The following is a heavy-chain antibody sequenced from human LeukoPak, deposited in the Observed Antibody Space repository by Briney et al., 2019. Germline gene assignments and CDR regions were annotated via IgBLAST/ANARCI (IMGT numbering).Heavy chain of an antibody. CDR2: ISAYNGNT. J-gene: IGHJ2*01. V-gene: IGHV1-18*01. CDR1: GYTFTSYG. D-gene: IGHD2-15*01. Sequence: GASVKVSCKASGYTFTSYGISWVRQAPGQGLEWMGWISAYNGNTNYAQKLQGRVTMTTDTSTSTAYMELRSLRSDDTAVYYCARDRSCSGGSCYSFWYFDLWGRGTLVTVSS. CDR3: ARDRSCSGGSCYSFWYFDL.